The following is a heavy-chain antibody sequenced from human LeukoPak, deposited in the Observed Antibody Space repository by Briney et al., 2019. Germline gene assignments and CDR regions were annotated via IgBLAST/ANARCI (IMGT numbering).Heavy chain of an antibody. J-gene: IGHJ6*02. V-gene: IGHV1-8*01. CDR2: MNPNSGNT. Sequence: ASVKASCKASGYTFTSYGINWVRQATGQGLEWMGWMNPNSGNTGYAQKFQGRVTMTRNTSISTAYMELSSLRSEDTAVYYCARRYDFWSGYQLYYYYGMDVWGQGTTVTVSS. CDR1: GYTFTSYG. D-gene: IGHD3-3*01. CDR3: ARRYDFWSGYQLYYYYGMDV.